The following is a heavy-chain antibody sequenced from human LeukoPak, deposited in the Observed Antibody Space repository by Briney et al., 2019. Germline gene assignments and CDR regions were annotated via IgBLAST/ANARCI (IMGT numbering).Heavy chain of an antibody. CDR3: AKEPPVLLWFGEDGY. D-gene: IGHD3-10*01. J-gene: IGHJ4*02. CDR2: IRYDGSNK. V-gene: IGHV3-30*02. CDR1: GFTFSSYG. Sequence: GGSLRLSCAASGFTFSSYGMHWVRQAPGKGLEWVAFIRYDGSNKYYADSVKGRFTISRDNSKNTLYLQMNNLRAEDTAVYYCAKEPPVLLWFGEDGYWGQGTLVTVSS.